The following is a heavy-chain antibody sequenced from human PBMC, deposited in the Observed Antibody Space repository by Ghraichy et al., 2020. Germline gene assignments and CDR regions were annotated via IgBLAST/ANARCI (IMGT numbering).Heavy chain of an antibody. CDR3: ARHRSATDWFDP. J-gene: IGHJ5*02. Sequence: SETLSLTCTVSGGSISSSSYYWGWIRQPPGKGLEWIGSIYYSGSTYYNPSLKSRVTISVDTSKNQFSLKLSSVTAADTAVYYCARHRSATDWFDPWCQGTLVTVSS. CDR2: IYYSGST. CDR1: GGSISSSSYY. V-gene: IGHV4-39*01.